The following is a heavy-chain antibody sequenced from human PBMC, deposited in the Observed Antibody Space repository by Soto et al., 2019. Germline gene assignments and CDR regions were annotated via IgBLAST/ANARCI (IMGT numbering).Heavy chain of an antibody. CDR2: IIPIFGTA. J-gene: IGHJ5*02. V-gene: IGHV1-69*12. Sequence: QVQLVQSGAEVKKPGSSVKVSCKASGGTFSSYAISWVRQAPGQGLEWMGGIIPIFGTANYAQKFQGRVTITADESTSTAYMELSSLRSEDTAVYYCARAVIGYCISTSCYAPPGIDPWGQGTLVTVSS. D-gene: IGHD2-2*01. CDR1: GGTFSSYA. CDR3: ARAVIGYCISTSCYAPPGIDP.